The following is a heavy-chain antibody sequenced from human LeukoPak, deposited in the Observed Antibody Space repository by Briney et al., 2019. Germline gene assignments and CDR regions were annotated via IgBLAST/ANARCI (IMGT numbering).Heavy chain of an antibody. CDR3: AGAITMVRGVIGY. CDR1: GGSFSGYY. Sequence: SETLSLTCAVYGGSFSGYYWSWIRQPPGKGLEWIGEINHSGSTNYNPSLKSRVTISVDTSKNQFSLKLSSVTAADTAVYYCAGAITMVRGVIGYWGQEPWSPSPQ. CDR2: INHSGST. D-gene: IGHD3-10*01. J-gene: IGHJ4*01. V-gene: IGHV4-34*01.